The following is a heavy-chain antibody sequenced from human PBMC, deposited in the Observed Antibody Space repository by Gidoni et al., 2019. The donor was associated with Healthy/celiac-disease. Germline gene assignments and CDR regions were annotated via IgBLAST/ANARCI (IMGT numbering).Heavy chain of an antibody. CDR3: ARDRRTTVVTPTAFDI. D-gene: IGHD4-17*01. Sequence: EVQLVESGGGLVKPGGSLRLSCAASRFTFSGHSRNWVRQAPGKGLEWVSSISSSSSYIYYADSVKGRFTISRDNAKNSLYLQMNSLRAEDTAVYYCARDRRTTVVTPTAFDIWGQGTMVTVSS. CDR2: ISSSSSYI. CDR1: RFTFSGHS. V-gene: IGHV3-21*01. J-gene: IGHJ3*02.